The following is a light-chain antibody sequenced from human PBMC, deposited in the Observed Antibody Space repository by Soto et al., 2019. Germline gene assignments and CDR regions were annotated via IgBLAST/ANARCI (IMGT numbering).Light chain of an antibody. CDR1: VSFSTS. Sequence: EIVVTQAPATLSVSPLERATLSCRASVSFSTSLAWYQQKPGQAPRLLIYAASTRATGIPARLSGSGCGTAFTLTTSSLQSEDSAVYYCQQYNNWHTGTFGQGTKVDIK. V-gene: IGKV3-15*01. CDR2: AAS. CDR3: QQYNNWHTGT. J-gene: IGKJ1*01.